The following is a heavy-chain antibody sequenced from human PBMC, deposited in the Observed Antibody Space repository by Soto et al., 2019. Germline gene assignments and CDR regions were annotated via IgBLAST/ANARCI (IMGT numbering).Heavy chain of an antibody. CDR1: GFTFSSYA. Sequence: QVQLVESGGGVVQPGRSLRLSCAASGFTFSSYAMHWVRQAPGKGLEWVAVISYDGSNKYYADSVKGRFTISRDNSKNTLYLQMNSLRAEDTAVYYCAREPGSWHLYYFDYWGQGTLVTVSS. CDR2: ISYDGSNK. CDR3: AREPGSWHLYYFDY. D-gene: IGHD1-26*01. J-gene: IGHJ4*02. V-gene: IGHV3-30-3*01.